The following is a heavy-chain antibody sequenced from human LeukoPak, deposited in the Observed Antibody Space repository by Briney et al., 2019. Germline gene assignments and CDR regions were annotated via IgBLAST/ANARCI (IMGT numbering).Heavy chain of an antibody. J-gene: IGHJ4*02. D-gene: IGHD3-3*01. V-gene: IGHV1-8*03. Sequence: ASVKVSCKASGYTFTSYDINWVRQATGQGLEWMGWMNPNSGNTGYAQRFQGRVTITRDTSISTAYMELSSLRSEDTAVYYCARVFLEWLFAPRYFDYWGQGTLVTVSP. CDR1: GYTFTSYD. CDR2: MNPNSGNT. CDR3: ARVFLEWLFAPRYFDY.